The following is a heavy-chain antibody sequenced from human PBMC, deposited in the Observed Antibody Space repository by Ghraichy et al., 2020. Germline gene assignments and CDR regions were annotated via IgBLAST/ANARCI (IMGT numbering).Heavy chain of an antibody. Sequence: SQTLSLTCTVSGGSISSSSYYWGWIRPPPGKGLEWIGSIYYSGSTYYNPSLKSRVTISVDTSKNQFSLKLSSVTAADTAVYYCASRGLATLDYWGQGTLVTVSS. CDR3: ASRGLATLDY. CDR2: IYYSGST. CDR1: GGSISSSSYY. D-gene: IGHD3-16*01. V-gene: IGHV4-39*01. J-gene: IGHJ4*02.